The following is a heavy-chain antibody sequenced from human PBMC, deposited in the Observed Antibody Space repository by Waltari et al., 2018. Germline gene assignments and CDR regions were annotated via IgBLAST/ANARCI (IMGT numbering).Heavy chain of an antibody. CDR2: SNTGKGDT. CDR1: GYTCGLYE. Sequence: QVQLVQSGAEVTKPGASVEGSCQDCGYTCGLYEMHLVRQAPGQRREWMGWSNTGKGDTNYSQEFQGRVTITRDTSASTAYMELSSLRSEDTAVYYCARSSGSYSMDVWGQGTTVTVAS. CDR3: ARSSGSYSMDV. V-gene: IGHV1-3*02. J-gene: IGHJ6*03. D-gene: IGHD1-26*01.